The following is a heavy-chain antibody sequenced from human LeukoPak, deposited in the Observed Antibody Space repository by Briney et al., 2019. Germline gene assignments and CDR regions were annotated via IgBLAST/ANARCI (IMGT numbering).Heavy chain of an antibody. CDR2: INPSSGGT. Sequence: ASVKVSCKASGYTFTSYYMHWMRQAPGQGLEWMGWINPSSGGTNYAQKFQGRVTMTRGTSISTAYMEMSRLRSDDTAVYYCARAVATIDYWGQGTLVTVSS. V-gene: IGHV1-2*02. J-gene: IGHJ4*02. CDR1: GYTFTSYY. D-gene: IGHD5-24*01. CDR3: ARAVATIDY.